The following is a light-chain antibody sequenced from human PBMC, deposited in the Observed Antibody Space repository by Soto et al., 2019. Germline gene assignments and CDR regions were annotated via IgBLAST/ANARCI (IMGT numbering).Light chain of an antibody. CDR3: QQYGSSGT. V-gene: IGKV3-20*01. Sequence: EIVLTHSPCTLSLSPGSRSNLSCRASQSVSKNYLAWYKQKPGQAPRLLIYGASNRATGIPDRLSGSGSGTEFTLTISRMEPEDFAVYYCQQYGSSGTFGHGTKVDIK. J-gene: IGKJ1*01. CDR2: GAS. CDR1: QSVSKNY.